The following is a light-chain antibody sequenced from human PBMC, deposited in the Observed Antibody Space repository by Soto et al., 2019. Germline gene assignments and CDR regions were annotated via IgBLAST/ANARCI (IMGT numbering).Light chain of an antibody. Sequence: QSVLTKPASVSRSPGQSITISCTGTSSEVGGYNYVSWYQQHPVKAPKLMIYDVTNRPSGVSDRFSGSKSGNTASLTISGLQAEDEADYYCSSYTSSRTPYVFGTGTKVIVL. CDR2: DVT. CDR1: SSEVGGYNY. CDR3: SSYTSSRTPYV. V-gene: IGLV2-14*01. J-gene: IGLJ1*01.